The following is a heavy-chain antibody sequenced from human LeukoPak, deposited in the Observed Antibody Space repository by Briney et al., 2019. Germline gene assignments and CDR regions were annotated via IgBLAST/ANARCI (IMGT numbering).Heavy chain of an antibody. D-gene: IGHD1-26*01. J-gene: IGHJ1*01. CDR3: VREVGAPGSFHH. CDR1: GFTFSSYN. V-gene: IGHV3-21*01. CDR2: ISASSSFI. Sequence: PGGSLRLSCAATGFTFSSYNMNWVRQAPGKGLEWVTCISASSSFIYYADSVKGRITISRDNAKNSLYLQLNSLRVEDTAVYHCVREVGAPGSFHHWGQGTLVTVSS.